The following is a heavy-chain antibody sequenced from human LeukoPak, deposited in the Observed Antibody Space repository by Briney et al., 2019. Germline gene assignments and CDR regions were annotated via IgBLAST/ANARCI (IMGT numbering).Heavy chain of an antibody. V-gene: IGHV3-66*01. CDR1: GFTVSSNY. J-gene: IGHJ2*01. D-gene: IGHD6-13*01. Sequence: GGSLRLSCAASGFTVSSNYMSWVRQAPGKGLEWVSVIYSGGSTYYADSVKGRFTISRDNSKNTLYIQMNRLRAEDTAVYYCAIDIIAAAGAHGYFDLWGRGTLVAASS. CDR3: AIDIIAAAGAHGYFDL. CDR2: IYSGGST.